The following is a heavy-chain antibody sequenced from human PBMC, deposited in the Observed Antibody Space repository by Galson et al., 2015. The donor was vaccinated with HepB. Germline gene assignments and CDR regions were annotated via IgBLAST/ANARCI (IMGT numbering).Heavy chain of an antibody. CDR3: ARPMTTVTIGVDPRPDY. CDR2: ISYDGSNK. CDR1: GFTFSSYG. J-gene: IGHJ4*02. V-gene: IGHV3-30*03. Sequence: SLRLSCAASGFTFSSYGMHWVRQAPGKGLEWVAVISYDGSNKYYADSVKGRFTISRDNSKNTLYLQMNSLRAEDTAVYYCARPMTTVTIGVDPRPDYWGQGTLVTVSS. D-gene: IGHD4-17*01.